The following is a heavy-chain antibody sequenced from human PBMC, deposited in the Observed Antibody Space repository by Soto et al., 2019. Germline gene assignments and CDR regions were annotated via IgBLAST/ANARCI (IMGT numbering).Heavy chain of an antibody. CDR1: GGTFSSYA. CDR2: IIPIFGTA. V-gene: IGHV1-69*06. D-gene: IGHD2-15*01. J-gene: IGHJ6*02. CDR3: ARDDRSTTSGGPYYYYYGMDV. Sequence: SVKVSCKASGGTFSSYAISWVRQAPGQGLEWMGGIIPIFGTANYAQKFQGRVTITADKSTSTAYMELSSLRSEDTAVYYCARDDRSTTSGGPYYYYYGMDVWGQGTTVTVSS.